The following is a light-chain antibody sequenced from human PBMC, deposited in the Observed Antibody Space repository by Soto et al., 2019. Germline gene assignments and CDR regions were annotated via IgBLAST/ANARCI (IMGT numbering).Light chain of an antibody. CDR2: AAS. CDR1: QRVSTY. J-gene: IGKJ1*01. Sequence: DIQMTQSPSSLSAFVGDRDTITCRASQRVSTYLNWYHYRVGKAPKLLIYAASSLHSGVPSRFSGSASGTELTLTISSLQSEDFGTYYCQQSHTSPRTFGQGTKVEIK. V-gene: IGKV1-39*01. CDR3: QQSHTSPRT.